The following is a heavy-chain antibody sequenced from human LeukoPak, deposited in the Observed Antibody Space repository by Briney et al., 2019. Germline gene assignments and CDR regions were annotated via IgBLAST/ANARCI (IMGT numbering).Heavy chain of an antibody. CDR3: AKFAWIQLWLEPYYFDY. D-gene: IGHD5-18*01. J-gene: IGHJ4*02. CDR1: GFTFSSYA. CDR2: ISGSGGST. V-gene: IGHV3-23*01. Sequence: GGSLRLSCAASGFTFSSYAMSWVRQAPGKGLEWVSAISGSGGSTYYADSVKGRFTISRDNSKNTLYLQMNSLRAEDTAVYYCAKFAWIQLWLEPYYFDYWGQGTLVTVSS.